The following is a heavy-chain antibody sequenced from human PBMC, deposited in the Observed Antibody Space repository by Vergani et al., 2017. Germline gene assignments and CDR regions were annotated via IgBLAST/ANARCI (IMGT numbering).Heavy chain of an antibody. CDR1: GESIRSGSHY. J-gene: IGHJ4*02. Sequence: QVKLQESGPGLLKPSQTLSLTCTVSGESIRSGSHYWSWIRQPAGKGPEWIGHIHTGGSTDLNPSFKSRVSITVDTSKSQFSLNLNSVTVSDTAVYYCARARPYCTSGSCTAIWGQGTLVTVSS. D-gene: IGHD2-15*01. CDR3: ARARPYCTSGSCTAI. CDR2: IHTGGST. V-gene: IGHV4-61*02.